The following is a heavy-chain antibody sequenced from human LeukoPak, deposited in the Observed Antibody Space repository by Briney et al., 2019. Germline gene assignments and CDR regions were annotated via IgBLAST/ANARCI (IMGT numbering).Heavy chain of an antibody. J-gene: IGHJ4*02. Sequence: GGSLRLSCVGSGFNFNAYGMNWVRQAPGEGLEWLAFISGTNRAIHYADSVKGRFTITRDNAKNSLFLHMNSLTAEDTAVYYCTRDLGGATWGKWNYWGQGTLVTVSS. D-gene: IGHD1-26*01. CDR3: TRDLGGATWGKWNY. V-gene: IGHV3-48*01. CDR1: GFNFNAYG. CDR2: ISGTNRAI.